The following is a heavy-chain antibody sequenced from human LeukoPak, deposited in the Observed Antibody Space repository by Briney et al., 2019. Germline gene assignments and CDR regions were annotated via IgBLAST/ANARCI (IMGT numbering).Heavy chain of an antibody. CDR1: GGSISSGSYY. Sequence: SETLSLTCTVSGGSISSGSYYWSWIRQPPGKGLEWIGRIYTSGSTNYNPSLKSRVTISVDTSKNQFSLKLSSVTAADTAVSYCARDVGGVDYWGQGTLVTVSS. V-gene: IGHV4-61*02. CDR2: IYTSGST. D-gene: IGHD3-10*01. CDR3: ARDVGGVDY. J-gene: IGHJ4*02.